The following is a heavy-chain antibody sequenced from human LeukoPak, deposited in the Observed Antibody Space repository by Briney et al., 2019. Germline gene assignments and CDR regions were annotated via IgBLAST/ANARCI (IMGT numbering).Heavy chain of an antibody. CDR3: ARGRYDALAASYKWTPDY. D-gene: IGHD3-9*01. Sequence: AESLRLSCAASGFTFNTFNMNWVRKAPGTGLDLVSSITSGDDYIYYADSVKGRFTTSRDNAKNSLSLQLNSMLVEDTAAYYCARGRYDALAASYKWTPDYWGQGTLVTVSS. CDR2: ITSGDDYI. V-gene: IGHV3-21*01. J-gene: IGHJ4*02. CDR1: GFTFNTFN.